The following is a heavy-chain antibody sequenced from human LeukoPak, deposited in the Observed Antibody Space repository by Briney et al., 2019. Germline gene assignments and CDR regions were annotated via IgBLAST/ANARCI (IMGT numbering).Heavy chain of an antibody. D-gene: IGHD5-12*01. Sequence: GGSLRLSCAAAGFSFNAYDMHWVRQATGRGLEWVSYIGRAGDTYYAGSVKGRFTISRDDAKNSLYLQLNSLGVGDTAVYYCTSRSGNSDYDYYYYYGMDVWGQGTTVTVSS. J-gene: IGHJ6*02. CDR1: GFSFNAYD. V-gene: IGHV3-13*04. CDR2: IGRAGDT. CDR3: TSRSGNSDYDYYYYYGMDV.